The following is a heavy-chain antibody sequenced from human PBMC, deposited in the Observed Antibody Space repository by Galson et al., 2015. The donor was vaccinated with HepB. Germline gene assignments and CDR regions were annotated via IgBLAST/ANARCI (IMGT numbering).Heavy chain of an antibody. J-gene: IGHJ4*02. CDR1: GGTFSSYA. D-gene: IGHD6-19*01. CDR3: ARASSYSSGWHREDYFDY. Sequence: SCKASGGTFSSYAISWVRQAPGQGLEWMGGIIPILGIANYAQKFQGRVTITADKSTSTAYKELSSLRSEDTAVYYCARASSYSSGWHREDYFDYWGQGTLVTVSS. CDR2: IIPILGIA. V-gene: IGHV1-69*10.